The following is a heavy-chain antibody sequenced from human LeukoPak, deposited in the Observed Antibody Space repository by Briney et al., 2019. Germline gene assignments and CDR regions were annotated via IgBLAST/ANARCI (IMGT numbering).Heavy chain of an antibody. CDR1: GFTFDDYA. CDR3: AKGTLRYFDWSFDY. CDR2: ISWNSGSI. V-gene: IGHV3-9*01. D-gene: IGHD3-9*01. J-gene: IGHJ4*02. Sequence: PGRSLRLSCAASGFTFDDYAMHWVRQAPGKGLEWVSGISWNSGSIGYADSVKGRFTISRDNAKNSLYLQMNSLRAEDTALYYCAKGTLRYFDWSFDYWGQGTLVTVSS.